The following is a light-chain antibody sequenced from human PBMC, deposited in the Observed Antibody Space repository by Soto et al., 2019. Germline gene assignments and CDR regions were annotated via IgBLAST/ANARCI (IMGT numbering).Light chain of an antibody. V-gene: IGLV2-14*01. J-gene: IGLJ1*01. Sequence: QSALTQPASVSGSPGQSITISCTGTSSDVDGYNYVSWYQQHPGKAPKLMMYDVSNRPSGVSNRFSGSKSGNTASLTISGLQAEDEADYYCSFFTSSSTYVFGSGTKVTVL. CDR3: SFFTSSSTYV. CDR2: DVS. CDR1: SSDVDGYNY.